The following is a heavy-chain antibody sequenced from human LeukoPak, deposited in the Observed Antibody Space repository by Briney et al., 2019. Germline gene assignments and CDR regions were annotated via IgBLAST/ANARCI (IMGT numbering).Heavy chain of an antibody. CDR3: ARRRRNWNEDWFDP. Sequence: SETLSLTCTVSGGSISSSSYYWGWLRQPPGKGLEWIGSIYYSGSTYYNPSLKSRVTISVDTSKNQFSLKLSSVTAADTAVYYCARRRRNWNEDWFDPGGQGTLVTVSS. V-gene: IGHV4-39*01. CDR2: IYYSGST. J-gene: IGHJ5*02. CDR1: GGSISSSSYY. D-gene: IGHD1-1*01.